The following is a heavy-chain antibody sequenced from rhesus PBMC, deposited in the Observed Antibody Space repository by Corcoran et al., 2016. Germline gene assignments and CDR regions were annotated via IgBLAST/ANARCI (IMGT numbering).Heavy chain of an antibody. D-gene: IGHD1-1*01. CDR1: GGSMSGYYY. CDR3: ARGGQPHDAFDF. J-gene: IGHJ3*01. V-gene: IGHV4-73*01. CDR2: IDGNRARA. Sequence: QVKLQQWGEGLVKPSETLSLTCAVYGGSMSGYYYWTWIRQAPGKGREWIGNIDGNRARAQYNPPLKNRVPISGDTSKKQFSLRLNSVTAADTAVYYCARGGQPHDAFDFWGQGLRVTVSS.